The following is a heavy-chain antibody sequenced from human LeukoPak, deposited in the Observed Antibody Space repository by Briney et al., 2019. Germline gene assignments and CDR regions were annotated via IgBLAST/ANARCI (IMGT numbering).Heavy chain of an antibody. CDR1: GFTFTDYY. D-gene: IGHD6-13*01. V-gene: IGHV3-11*01. J-gene: IGHJ4*02. Sequence: GGSLRLSCAASGFTFTDYYMSWIRQAPGKGLESVSSISSSGSIKNYADSVKGRFTISRDNAKNSLFLQMNSLRAEDTAVYYCARNTGSSWYEGYWGQGTLVTVSS. CDR2: ISSSGSIK. CDR3: ARNTGSSWYEGY.